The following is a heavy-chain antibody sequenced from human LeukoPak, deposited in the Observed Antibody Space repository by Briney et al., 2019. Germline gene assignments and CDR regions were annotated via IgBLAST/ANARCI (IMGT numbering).Heavy chain of an antibody. CDR2: IYSGGST. Sequence: SGGSLRLSCAASGFTVSSNYMSWVRQAPGKGLEWVSVIYSGGSTYYADSVKGRFTISRDNSKNTLYLQMNSLRAEDTAVYYCAIYGDYPFMATKYFQRWGQGTLVTVSS. V-gene: IGHV3-53*01. J-gene: IGHJ1*01. CDR3: AIYGDYPFMATKYFQR. D-gene: IGHD4-17*01. CDR1: GFTVSSNY.